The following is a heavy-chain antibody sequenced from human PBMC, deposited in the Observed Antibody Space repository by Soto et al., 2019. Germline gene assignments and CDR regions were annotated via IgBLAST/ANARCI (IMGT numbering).Heavy chain of an antibody. D-gene: IGHD3-10*02. Sequence: EVQLVESGGGLVQPGGSLRLSCAASGLIFSDYHMDWVRQAPGKGLEWVGRIRRKANSYTTEYAASVKGRFTISRDDSKNSLYLQMNSLKSEDMPVYYCAMFGCWSGGSSGMDVWGQGTTVTVSS. V-gene: IGHV3-72*01. CDR1: GLIFSDYH. CDR2: IRRKANSYTT. CDR3: AMFGCWSGGSSGMDV. J-gene: IGHJ6*02.